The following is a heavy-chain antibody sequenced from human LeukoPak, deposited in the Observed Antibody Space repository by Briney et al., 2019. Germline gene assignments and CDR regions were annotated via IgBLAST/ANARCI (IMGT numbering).Heavy chain of an antibody. V-gene: IGHV3-23*01. CDR2: ISGSGGST. CDR1: GFTVSSNY. J-gene: IGHJ4*02. CDR3: AKDRYDSNGRDFDY. D-gene: IGHD3-22*01. Sequence: PGGSLRLSCAASGFTVSSNYMSWVRQAPGKGLEWVSGISGSGGSTYYADSVKGRFTFSRDNSKNTLYLQMNSLRAEDTAVYYCAKDRYDSNGRDFDYWGQGTLVTVSS.